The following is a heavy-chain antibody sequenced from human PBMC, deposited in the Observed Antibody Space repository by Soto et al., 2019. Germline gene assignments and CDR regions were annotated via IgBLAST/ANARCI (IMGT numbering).Heavy chain of an antibody. CDR2: INHSGST. CDR3: ARAGLHNWTGLDY. J-gene: IGHJ4*02. Sequence: PSETLSLTCAVYGGSFSGYYWNWIRQPPGKGLEWIGEINHSGSTNYNPSLKSRVTIPVDTSKNQFSLKLSSVTAADTAVYYCARAGLHNWTGLDYWGQGTLVTVSS. D-gene: IGHD1-20*01. V-gene: IGHV4-34*01. CDR1: GGSFSGYY.